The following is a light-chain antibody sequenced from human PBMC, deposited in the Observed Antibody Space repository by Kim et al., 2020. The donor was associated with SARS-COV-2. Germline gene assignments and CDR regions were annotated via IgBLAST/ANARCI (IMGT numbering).Light chain of an antibody. CDR3: QSYDSDNNGV. V-gene: IGLV6-57*03. J-gene: IGLJ2*01. Sequence: KTLTRPCTHSSGSIATKYVQLYQQRPGSAPSTLIYENKERPSGVPDRFSGSIDSSSESASLTISALKIEDEADYYCQSYDSDNNGVFGGGTQLTVL. CDR1: SGSIATKY. CDR2: ENK.